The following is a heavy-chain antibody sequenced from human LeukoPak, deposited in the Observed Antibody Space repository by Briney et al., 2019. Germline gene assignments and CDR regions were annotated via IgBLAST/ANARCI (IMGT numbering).Heavy chain of an antibody. V-gene: IGHV1-2*02. J-gene: IGHJ6*03. CDR3: ARGPSGRFDIAMAPRNYYMDV. CDR2: INPTSGGT. CDR1: GYTFTGYY. Sequence: GASVKVSCKASGYTFTGYYMHWVRQAPGQGLEWMGWINPTSGGTHLAQKFQGRVTMTRATSISTAYMELSRLRSDDTAVYYCARGPSGRFDIAMAPRNYYMDVWGKGTTVTVSS. D-gene: IGHD5-18*01.